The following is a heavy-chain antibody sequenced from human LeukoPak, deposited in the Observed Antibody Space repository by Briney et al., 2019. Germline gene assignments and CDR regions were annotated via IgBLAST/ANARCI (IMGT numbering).Heavy chain of an antibody. Sequence: ASVKVSCKASGYTFTSYYIHWVRQTPGQGLEWMGIVTPSGGSTSYAQKFQGRVTMTRDMSTSTVYMELSSLRSEDTAVYYCARSTYRLEIFGVVIPRVRGAFDIWGQGTMVTVSS. CDR1: GYTFTSYY. CDR3: ARSTYRLEIFGVVIPRVRGAFDI. D-gene: IGHD3-3*01. J-gene: IGHJ3*02. V-gene: IGHV1-46*01. CDR2: VTPSGGST.